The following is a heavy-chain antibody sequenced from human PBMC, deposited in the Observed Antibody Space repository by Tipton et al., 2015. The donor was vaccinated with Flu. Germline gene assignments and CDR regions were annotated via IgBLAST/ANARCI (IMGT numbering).Heavy chain of an antibody. CDR2: IYHSGST. J-gene: IGHJ4*02. V-gene: IGHV4-38-2*02. CDR3: ARDSGSGTQDY. Sequence: TLSLTCTVSAYSISSGYYWGWIRQPPGKGLEWIGSIYHSGSTYYNPSLKSRVTMSIDTSKNQFSLKLSSVTAADTAVYYCARDSGSGTQDYWGQGTLVTVSS. CDR1: AYSISSGYY. D-gene: IGHD3-10*01.